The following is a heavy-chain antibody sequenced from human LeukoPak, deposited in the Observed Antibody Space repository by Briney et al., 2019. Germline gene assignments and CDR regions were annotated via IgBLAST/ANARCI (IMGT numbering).Heavy chain of an antibody. CDR3: AKDRGYGLVDY. Sequence: GGSLRLSCAASGFTFSSYGMHWVRQAPGKGLEWVAVISYDGSKKYYADSVKGRFTISRDNSKNTLYLQMNSLRAEDTAVYYCAKDRGYGLVDYWGQGTLVSVSS. CDR2: ISYDGSKK. D-gene: IGHD5-12*01. V-gene: IGHV3-30*18. CDR1: GFTFSSYG. J-gene: IGHJ4*02.